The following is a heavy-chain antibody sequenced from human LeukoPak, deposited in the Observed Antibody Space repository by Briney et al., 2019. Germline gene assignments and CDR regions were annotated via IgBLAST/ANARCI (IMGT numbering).Heavy chain of an antibody. CDR1: GGSFSGYY. CDR3: ARAKDYVWGSYRSGYWFDP. CDR2: INHSGST. V-gene: IGHV4-34*01. D-gene: IGHD3-16*02. Sequence: PSETLSLTCAVYGGSFSGYYWSWLRQPPGKGLEWIGEINHSGSTNYNPSLKSRVTISVDTSKNQFSLKLSSVTAADTAVYYCARAKDYVWGSYRSGYWFDPWGQGTLVTVSS. J-gene: IGHJ5*02.